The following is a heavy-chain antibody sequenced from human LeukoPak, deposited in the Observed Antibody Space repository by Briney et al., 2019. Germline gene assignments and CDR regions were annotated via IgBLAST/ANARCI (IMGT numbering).Heavy chain of an antibody. J-gene: IGHJ4*02. V-gene: IGHV1-2*02. CDR3: ASRGGSGKYDFDF. CDR1: GYTFTGYF. Sequence: ASVNLSFKASGYTFTGYFMHWVRHAPGQGLEWMGWINPNSGDTNYAQKFQGRVTMTRDTSVSTAYLELSSLRYDDTAVYYCASRGGSGKYDFDFWGQGTLVTVSS. CDR2: INPNSGDT. D-gene: IGHD3-10*01.